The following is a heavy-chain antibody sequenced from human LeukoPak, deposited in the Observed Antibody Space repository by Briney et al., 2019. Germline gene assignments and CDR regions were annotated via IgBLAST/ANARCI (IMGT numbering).Heavy chain of an antibody. V-gene: IGHV3-30*02. CDR2: IGYDSNNK. J-gene: IGHJ4*02. CDR3: AKDMYYDSSGPVLDY. Sequence: GGSLRLSCAASGFPFSSSGMHWVRQAPGKGLEWVAFIGYDSNNKYYADSVKGRFTISRDNSKSTLYLQMNSPRAEDTAVYYCAKDMYYDSSGPVLDYWGQGTRVTVSS. D-gene: IGHD3-22*01. CDR1: GFPFSSSG.